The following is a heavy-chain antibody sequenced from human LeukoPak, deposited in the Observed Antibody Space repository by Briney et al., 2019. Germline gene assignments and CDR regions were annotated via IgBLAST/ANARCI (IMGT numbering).Heavy chain of an antibody. J-gene: IGHJ4*02. Sequence: ASVKVSCKASGYTFTSYDISWVRQAPGQGLEWMGWISAYNGNTNYAQKLQGRVTMTTDTSTSTAYMELRSLRSDDTAVCYCARGPAYCGGDCYFDYWGQGTLVTVSS. CDR1: GYTFTSYD. D-gene: IGHD2-21*02. V-gene: IGHV1-18*01. CDR3: ARGPAYCGGDCYFDY. CDR2: ISAYNGNT.